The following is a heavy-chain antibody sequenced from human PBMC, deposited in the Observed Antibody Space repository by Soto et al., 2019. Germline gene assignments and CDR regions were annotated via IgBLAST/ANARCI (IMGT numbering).Heavy chain of an antibody. Sequence: GGSLRLSCAASGFTFSSYGMSWVRQAPGKGLEWVSSISGSGGSTYYADSVKGRFTISRDNSKNTQYLQMSSLRADDTAAYYCVKGEYYYDSSGYYPFDYWGQGTLVTVSS. D-gene: IGHD3-22*01. J-gene: IGHJ4*02. CDR2: ISGSGGST. CDR3: VKGEYYYDSSGYYPFDY. V-gene: IGHV3-23*01. CDR1: GFTFSSYG.